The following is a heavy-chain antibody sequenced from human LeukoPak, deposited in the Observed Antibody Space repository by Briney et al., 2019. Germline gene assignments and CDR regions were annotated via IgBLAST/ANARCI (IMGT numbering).Heavy chain of an antibody. CDR1: GGSFSGSY. CDR3: ARESGYYDVLTGYYNQNWFVP. Sequence: SETLSLTCAVCGGSFSGSYWSWIRQPPGKGLEWIGEINHSGSTNYNPSLKSRVTISVDTSKNQFSLKLTSVTAADTAVFYCARESGYYDVLTGYYNQNWFVPWGQGTLVTVSS. CDR2: INHSGST. D-gene: IGHD3-9*01. V-gene: IGHV4-34*01. J-gene: IGHJ5*02.